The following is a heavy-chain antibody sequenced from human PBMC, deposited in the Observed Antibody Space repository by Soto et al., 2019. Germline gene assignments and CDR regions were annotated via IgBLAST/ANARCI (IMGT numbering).Heavy chain of an antibody. CDR1: GFYFGDYG. V-gene: IGHV3-30*18. Sequence: RRLSCVGSGFYFGDYGMHWVRHTQVKGLEWVAVIGNDGAAQFYGDSVKGRFTISRDNSRSTFYLQMNRLRPEDTAMYYCAKETIAVAGPNYFDFWGQGTQVTVSS. CDR3: AKETIAVAGPNYFDF. CDR2: IGNDGAAQ. J-gene: IGHJ4*02. D-gene: IGHD6-19*01.